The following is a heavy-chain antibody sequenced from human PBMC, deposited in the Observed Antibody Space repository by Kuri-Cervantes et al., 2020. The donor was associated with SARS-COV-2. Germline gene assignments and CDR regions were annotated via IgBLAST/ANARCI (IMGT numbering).Heavy chain of an antibody. CDR1: GFTFSNSD. D-gene: IGHD2-8*01. Sequence: GESLKISCAASGFTFSNSDMNWVHQAPGKGLEWVSAISGSGGSTYYADSVKGRFTISRDNSKNTPYLQMNSLRAEDTAVYYCAKPCHNGPPGFWGQGTLVTVSS. CDR3: AKPCHNGPPGF. V-gene: IGHV3-23*01. J-gene: IGHJ4*02. CDR2: ISGSGGST.